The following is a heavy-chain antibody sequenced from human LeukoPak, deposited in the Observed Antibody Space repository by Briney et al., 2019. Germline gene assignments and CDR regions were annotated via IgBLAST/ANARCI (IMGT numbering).Heavy chain of an antibody. D-gene: IGHD5-24*01. V-gene: IGHV1-69*04. J-gene: IGHJ4*02. CDR3: ARAKTERDGYNY. CDR1: GGTFSSYA. CDR2: IIPILGIA. Sequence: SVKVSCKASGGTFSSYAISWVRQAPGQGLEWMGRIIPILGIANYAQKFQGRVTITADKSTSTAYMELSSLGSEDTAVYYCARAKTERDGYNYWGQGTLVTVSS.